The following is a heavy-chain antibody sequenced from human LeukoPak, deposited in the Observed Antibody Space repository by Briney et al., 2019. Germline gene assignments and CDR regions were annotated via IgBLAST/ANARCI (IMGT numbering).Heavy chain of an antibody. Sequence: GGSLRLSCAASGFTFSSYSMNWVRQAPGKGLEWVSYISSSSSTIYYADSVKGRFTISRDNAKNSLYLQMNSLRAEDTAVYYCAXASPMIGAFDIWGQGTMVTVSS. V-gene: IGHV3-48*01. D-gene: IGHD3-22*01. CDR1: GFTFSSYS. CDR3: AXASPMIGAFDI. J-gene: IGHJ3*02. CDR2: ISSSSSTI.